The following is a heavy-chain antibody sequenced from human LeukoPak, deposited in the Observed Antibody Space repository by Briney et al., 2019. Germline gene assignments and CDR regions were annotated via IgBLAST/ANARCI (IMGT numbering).Heavy chain of an antibody. V-gene: IGHV3-30*04. CDR2: ISYDGSNK. CDR1: GFTFSSYA. D-gene: IGHD4-17*01. CDR3: ARASTVTTAYYYYYMDV. J-gene: IGHJ6*03. Sequence: GGSLRLSCAASGFTFSSYAMHWVRQAPGKGLEWVAVISYDGSNKYYADSVKGRFTISRDNSKNTLYLQMNSLRAEDTAVYYCARASTVTTAYYYYYMDVWGKGTTVTVSS.